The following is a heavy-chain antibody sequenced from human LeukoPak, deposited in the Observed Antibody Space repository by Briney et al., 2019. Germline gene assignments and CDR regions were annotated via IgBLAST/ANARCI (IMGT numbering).Heavy chain of an antibody. Sequence: SETLSRTCTVSGGSISSGGYYWSWIRQHPGKGLEWIGYIYYSGSTYYNPSLKSRVTISVDTSKNQFSLKLSSVTAADTAVYYCARGTTTVTNYYFDCWGQGTLVTVSS. CDR2: IYYSGST. CDR1: GGSISSGGYY. J-gene: IGHJ4*02. V-gene: IGHV4-31*03. D-gene: IGHD4-17*01. CDR3: ARGTTTVTNYYFDC.